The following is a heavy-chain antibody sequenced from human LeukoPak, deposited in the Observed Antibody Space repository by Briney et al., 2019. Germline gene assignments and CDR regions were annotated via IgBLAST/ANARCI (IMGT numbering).Heavy chain of an antibody. D-gene: IGHD1-26*01. CDR1: GGSFNSYY. CDR3: ARDSGSYGWFDP. Sequence: SETLSLTCTVSGGSFNSYYWSWIRQPPGKGLEWIGYIYYSGSTNYNPSLKSRVTISVDTSKNQFSLKLNSVTAADTAVYYCARDSGSYGWFDPWGQGTLVTVSS. V-gene: IGHV4-59*01. CDR2: IYYSGST. J-gene: IGHJ5*02.